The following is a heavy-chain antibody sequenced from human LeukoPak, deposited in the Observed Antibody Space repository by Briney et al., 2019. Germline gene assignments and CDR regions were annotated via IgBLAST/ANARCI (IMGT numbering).Heavy chain of an antibody. CDR3: ARVIFLEWFTDY. D-gene: IGHD3-3*01. J-gene: IGHJ4*02. CDR2: IYYSGST. V-gene: IGHV4-30-4*01. CDR1: GGSISSGDYY. Sequence: SSETLSLTCTVSGGSISSGDYYWCWIRQPPGKGLEWIGYIYYSGSTYYNPSLKSRVTISVDTSKNQFSLKLSSVAAADTAVYYCARVIFLEWFTDYWGQGTLVTVSS.